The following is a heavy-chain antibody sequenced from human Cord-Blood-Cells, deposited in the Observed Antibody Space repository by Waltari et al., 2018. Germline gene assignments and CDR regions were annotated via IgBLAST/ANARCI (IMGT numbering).Heavy chain of an antibody. D-gene: IGHD2-2*01. J-gene: IGHJ4*02. CDR3: AREYQLLLDY. CDR1: GFPFSRYG. Sequence: QVQLVESGGGVVQPGRSLRLSCGASGFPFSRYGMHWVRQAPGKGLEWVAVIWYDGSNKYYADSVKGRFTISRDNSKNTLYLQMNSLRAEDTAVYYCAREYQLLLDYWGQGTLVTVSS. V-gene: IGHV3-33*01. CDR2: IWYDGSNK.